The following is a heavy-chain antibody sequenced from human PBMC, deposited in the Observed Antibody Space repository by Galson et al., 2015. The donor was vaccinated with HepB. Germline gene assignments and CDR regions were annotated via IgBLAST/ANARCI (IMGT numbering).Heavy chain of an antibody. CDR2: MNPDSGNT. CDR1: GYTFTSYD. V-gene: IGHV1-8*01. J-gene: IGHJ6*02. D-gene: IGHD1-1*01. Sequence: SVKVSCKASGYTFTSYDINWVRQATGQGLEWMGWMNPDSGNTGYAQKFQGRVTMTRNTSISTAYMELSSLRSEDTAVYYCARAEKRSYGMDVWGQGTTVTVSS. CDR3: ARAEKRSYGMDV.